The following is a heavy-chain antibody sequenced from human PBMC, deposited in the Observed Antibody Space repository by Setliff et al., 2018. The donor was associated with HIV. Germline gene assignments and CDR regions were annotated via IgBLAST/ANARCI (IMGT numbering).Heavy chain of an antibody. D-gene: IGHD2-2*01. CDR1: GGSITTTNYY. CDR3: ARTRRYCSGNSCSKVSFDS. V-gene: IGHV4-39*07. Sequence: SETLSLTCTVSGGSITTTNYYWGWVRQSPGKGLEWIGVIYYSGSTYYNPSLKSRVTISVDTSKNQFSLKLPSVTAADTAVYYCARTRRYCSGNSCSKVSFDSWGQGALVTVSS. J-gene: IGHJ4*02. CDR2: IYYSGST.